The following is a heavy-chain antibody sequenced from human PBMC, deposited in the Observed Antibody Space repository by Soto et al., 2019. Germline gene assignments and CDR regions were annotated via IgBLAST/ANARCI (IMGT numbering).Heavy chain of an antibody. V-gene: IGHV3-30-3*01. D-gene: IGHD1-26*01. CDR3: ARERYSGSPSDY. Sequence: PGGSLRLSCAASGFTFSSYAMHCVRQAPGKGLEWVAVISYDGSNKYYADSVKGRFTISRDNSKNTLYLQMNSLRAEDTAVYYCARERYSGSPSDYWGQGTLVTVSS. CDR1: GFTFSSYA. CDR2: ISYDGSNK. J-gene: IGHJ4*02.